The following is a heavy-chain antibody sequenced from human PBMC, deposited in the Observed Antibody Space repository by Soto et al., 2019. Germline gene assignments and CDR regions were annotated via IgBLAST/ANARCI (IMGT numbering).Heavy chain of an antibody. CDR1: GFSLSTSGVG. D-gene: IGHD2-15*01. CDR3: AHRGGYCSGGSCYSRGFDY. CDR2: IYWDDDK. V-gene: IGHV2-5*02. Sequence: QITLKESGPTLVKPTQTLTLTCTFSGFSLSTSGVGVGWIRQPPGKALEWLALIYWDDDKRYSPSLKSRLTITKDTSKNPVVLTMTNMDPVDTATYYCAHRGGYCSGGSCYSRGFDYWGQGTLVTVSS. J-gene: IGHJ4*02.